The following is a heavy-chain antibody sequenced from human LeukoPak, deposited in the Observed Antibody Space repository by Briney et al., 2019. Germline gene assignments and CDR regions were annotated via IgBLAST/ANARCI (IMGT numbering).Heavy chain of an antibody. J-gene: IGHJ3*02. CDR1: GGSISSYY. D-gene: IGHD4/OR15-4a*01. CDR3: ARGVHDAFDI. V-gene: IGHV4-59*01. CDR2: IYYSGST. Sequence: SETLSLTCTVSGGSISSYYWSWIRQPPGKGLEWIGYIYYSGSTNYNPSLKSRVTMTRDTSTSTVYMELSSLRSEDTAVYYCARGVHDAFDIWGQGTMVTVSS.